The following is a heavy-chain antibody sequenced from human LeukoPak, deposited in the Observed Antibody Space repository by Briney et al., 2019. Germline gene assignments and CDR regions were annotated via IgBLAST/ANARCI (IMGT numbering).Heavy chain of an antibody. J-gene: IGHJ5*02. CDR3: ARDGYYGSGSPLS. Sequence: SETLSLTCTVSGGSISSYHWSWIRQPAGKGLEWIGRIYTSGSTNYNPSLKSRVTISVDKSKNQFSLKLSSVTAADTAVYYCARDGYYGSGSPLSWGQGTLSPSPQ. D-gene: IGHD3-10*01. CDR1: GGSISSYH. CDR2: IYTSGST. V-gene: IGHV4-4*07.